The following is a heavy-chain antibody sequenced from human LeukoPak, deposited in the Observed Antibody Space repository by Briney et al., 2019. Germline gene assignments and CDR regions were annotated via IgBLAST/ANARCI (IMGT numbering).Heavy chain of an antibody. Sequence: GSVTVSCKASGYTFTSYDINWVRQAHGQGLEGMGRMNPNSGNTVYAQKVQGRVSITRNTSISTAYMELSSLRSEDTAVYYCARINYGDYYMDVWGKGTTVTISS. V-gene: IGHV1-8*02. J-gene: IGHJ6*03. CDR2: MNPNSGNT. CDR3: ARINYGDYYMDV. CDR1: GYTFTSYD. D-gene: IGHD4-17*01.